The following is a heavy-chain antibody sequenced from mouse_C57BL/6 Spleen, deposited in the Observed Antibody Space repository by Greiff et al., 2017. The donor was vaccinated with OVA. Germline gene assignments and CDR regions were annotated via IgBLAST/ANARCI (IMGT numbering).Heavy chain of an antibody. CDR2: ISYDGSN. V-gene: IGHV3-6*01. D-gene: IGHD1-1*01. Sequence: EVQLQESGPGLVKPSQSLSLTCSVTGYSITSGYYWNWIRQFPGNKLEWMGYISYDGSNNYNPSLKNRISITRDTSKNQFFLKLNSVTTEDTATYYCARDGLYYGSSPLAYWGQGTLVTVSA. CDR3: ARDGLYYGSSPLAY. J-gene: IGHJ3*01. CDR1: GYSITSGYY.